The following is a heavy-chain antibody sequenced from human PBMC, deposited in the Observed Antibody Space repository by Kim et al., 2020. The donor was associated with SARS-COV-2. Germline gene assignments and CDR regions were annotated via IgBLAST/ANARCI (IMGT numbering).Heavy chain of an antibody. V-gene: IGHV4-39*01. J-gene: IGHJ5*02. D-gene: IGHD3-3*01. CDR3: ARQRGTYDFWSGYWNWFDP. CDR1: GGSISTSSYY. CDR2: IYYSGST. Sequence: SETLSLTCIVSGGSISTSSYYWGWIRQPPGKGLEWIGTIYYSGSTCYNPSLKSRVTISVDTSKNQFSLNLSSVTAADTAVYYCARQRGTYDFWSGYWNWFDPWGQGTLVTVSS.